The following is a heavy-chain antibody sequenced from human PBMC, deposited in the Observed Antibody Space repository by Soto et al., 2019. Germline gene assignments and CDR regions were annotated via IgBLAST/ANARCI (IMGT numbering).Heavy chain of an antibody. CDR2: INTGNGNT. CDR3: ARAISGYVS. V-gene: IGHV1-3*04. CDR1: GITYTTYA. D-gene: IGHD5-12*01. J-gene: IGHJ5*02. Sequence: QVQLVQSGAEVKKPGASVKVACKASGITYTTYAIHWVRQAPGQGREWMGWINTGNGNTRYSQRFQGRVTLTTDTSASTAYMDVSSLTSEDTAVYYCARAISGYVSWGQGTLITFSS.